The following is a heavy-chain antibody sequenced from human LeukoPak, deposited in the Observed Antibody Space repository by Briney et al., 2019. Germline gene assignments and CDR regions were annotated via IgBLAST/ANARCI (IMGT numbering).Heavy chain of an antibody. D-gene: IGHD2-15*01. J-gene: IGHJ4*02. Sequence: GASVKVSCKASGYTFTGFHMHWVRQAPGQGLAWMGWINPNSGGSKYAQKFLGRVTMTRDTSINTAHMELSGLRSDDTAVYYCARAPDCSGGTCYVNYWGQGTLVTVSS. CDR3: ARAPDCSGGTCYVNY. CDR1: GYTFTGFH. V-gene: IGHV1-2*02. CDR2: INPNSGGS.